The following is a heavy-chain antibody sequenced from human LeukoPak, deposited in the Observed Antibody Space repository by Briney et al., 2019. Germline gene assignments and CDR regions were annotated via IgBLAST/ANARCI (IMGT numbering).Heavy chain of an antibody. J-gene: IGHJ6*03. CDR1: GGPFSGYY. V-gene: IGHV4-34*01. Sequence: SETLSLTCAVYGGPFSGYYWSWIRQPPGKGLEWIGEVNHSGSTNYNPSLKSRVTMSVDTSKNQFSLKLSSVTAADTAVYYCARGPYSSSWSVLYYYYMDVWGKGTTVTVSS. CDR3: ARGPYSSSWSVLYYYYMDV. CDR2: VNHSGST. D-gene: IGHD6-13*01.